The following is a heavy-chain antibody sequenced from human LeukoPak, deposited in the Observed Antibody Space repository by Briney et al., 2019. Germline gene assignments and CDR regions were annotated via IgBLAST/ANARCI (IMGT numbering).Heavy chain of an antibody. CDR3: TRMVWRSRPFDY. Sequence: PGGSLRLSCVASGFTFSDYWMSWVRQAPGKGLEWVANIKQDGGEKFYVDSVKGRFTISRDSAKNSVSLQMSSLRAENTAVYYCTRMVWRSRPFDYWGQGTLVTVSS. CDR2: IKQDGGEK. D-gene: IGHD2-2*01. J-gene: IGHJ4*02. CDR1: GFTFSDYW. V-gene: IGHV3-7*01.